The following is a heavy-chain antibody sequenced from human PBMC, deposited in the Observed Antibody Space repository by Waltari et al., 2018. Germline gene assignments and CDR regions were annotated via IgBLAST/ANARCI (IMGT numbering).Heavy chain of an antibody. D-gene: IGHD3-9*01. Sequence: EVQLVESGGGLVQPGGSLRLSCAASGFTFSTFPMHWVRQAPGKGLEWGSAIRTNEVDTYYANSVKGRFTISRDNSKNTLYLQMGSLRVEDMAVYYCARRDVLTGFLDYWGQGTLVTVSS. J-gene: IGHJ4*02. CDR3: ARRDVLTGFLDY. CDR2: IRTNEVDT. V-gene: IGHV3-64*01. CDR1: GFTFSTFP.